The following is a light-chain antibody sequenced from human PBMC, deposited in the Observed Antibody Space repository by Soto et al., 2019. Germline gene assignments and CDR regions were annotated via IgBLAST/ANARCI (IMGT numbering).Light chain of an antibody. CDR2: KAS. J-gene: IGKJ1*01. V-gene: IGKV1-5*03. CDR3: QHYNSYSES. CDR1: QTISSW. Sequence: DIQMTQYPSTLSGSVGDTVTITCRASQTISSWLAWYQQKPGKAPKLRIYKASTLKSGVPSRFRGSGSGTEFTLTISSLQPDDFATYYCQHYNSYSESFGQGTKVDIK.